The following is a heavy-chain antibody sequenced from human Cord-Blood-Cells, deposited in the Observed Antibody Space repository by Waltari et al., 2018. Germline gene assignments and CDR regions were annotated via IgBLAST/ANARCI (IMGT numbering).Heavy chain of an antibody. CDR3: ARDFCSSTSCYKNWFDP. J-gene: IGHJ5*02. Sequence: QVQLVQSGAEVKKPGASVKVSCKASGYTFTSYGISWVRQAPGQGLEWMGWSSAYNGNTNYEQKLQGRVTMTTDTSTSTAYMELRSLRSDDTAVYYCARDFCSSTSCYKNWFDPWGQGTLVTVSS. D-gene: IGHD2-2*02. V-gene: IGHV1-18*04. CDR2: SSAYNGNT. CDR1: GYTFTSYG.